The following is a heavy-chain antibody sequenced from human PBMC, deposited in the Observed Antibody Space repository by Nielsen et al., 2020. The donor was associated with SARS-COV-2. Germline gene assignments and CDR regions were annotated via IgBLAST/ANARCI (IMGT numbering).Heavy chain of an antibody. CDR3: ARSVRRGCSSTSCYTFSWFDP. Sequence: WIRQPPGKALEWLALIYWDDDKRYSPSLKSRLTITKDTSKNQVVLTMTNMDPVDTATYYCARSVRRGCSSTSCYTFSWFDPWGQGTLVTVSS. CDR2: IYWDDDK. D-gene: IGHD2-2*02. J-gene: IGHJ5*02. V-gene: IGHV2-5*02.